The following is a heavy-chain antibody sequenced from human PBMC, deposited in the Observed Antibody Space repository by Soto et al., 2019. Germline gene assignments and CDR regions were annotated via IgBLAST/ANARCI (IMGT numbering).Heavy chain of an antibody. Sequence: SETLSLTCTVSGGSISSYYWSWIRQPPGKGLEWIGYIYYSGSTNYNPSLKSRVTISVDTSKDQFSLKLSSVTAADTAVYYCAGGRGLDSYGYPSWGQGTLVTVSS. CDR1: GGSISSYY. J-gene: IGHJ4*02. CDR2: IYYSGST. D-gene: IGHD5-18*01. V-gene: IGHV4-59*01. CDR3: AGGRGLDSYGYPS.